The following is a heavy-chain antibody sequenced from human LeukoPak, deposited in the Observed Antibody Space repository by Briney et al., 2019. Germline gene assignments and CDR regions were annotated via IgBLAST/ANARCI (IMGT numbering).Heavy chain of an antibody. CDR2: IHHSGST. J-gene: IGHJ4*02. Sequence: SETLSLTCAVYGGSFSGFYWSWIRQPPGKGLEWIGEIHHSGSTNYNPSLKSRVTISVDTSKNQFSLKLSPVAAADTAVYYCARMREIAATGISGGDYWGQGTLVTVSS. CDR3: ARMREIAATGISGGDY. CDR1: GGSFSGFY. V-gene: IGHV4-34*01. D-gene: IGHD6-13*01.